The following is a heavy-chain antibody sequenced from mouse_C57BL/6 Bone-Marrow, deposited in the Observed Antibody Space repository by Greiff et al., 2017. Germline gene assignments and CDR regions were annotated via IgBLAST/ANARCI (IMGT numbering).Heavy chain of an antibody. J-gene: IGHJ1*03. CDR1: GYTFTSYW. CDR2: IYPSDSET. CDR3: ARYGYGRPYWYFDV. D-gene: IGHD1-1*01. Sequence: QVQLQQPGAELVRPGSSVKLSCKASGYTFTSYWMDWVKQRPGQGLEWIGNIYPSDSETHYNQKFKDKATLTVDNSSSTAYMQLSSLTSEDSAVYYCARYGYGRPYWYFDVWGTGTTVTVSS. V-gene: IGHV1-61*01.